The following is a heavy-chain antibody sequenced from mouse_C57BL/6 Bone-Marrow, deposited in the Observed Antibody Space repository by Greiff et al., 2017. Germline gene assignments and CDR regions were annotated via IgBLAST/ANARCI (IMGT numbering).Heavy chain of an antibody. V-gene: IGHV1-81*01. CDR3: ARYDYGWFAY. J-gene: IGHJ3*01. CDR2: IYPRSGNT. Sequence: QVQLQQSGAELARPGASVKLSCKASGYTFTSYGISWVKQRTGQGLEWIGEIYPRSGNTYYNEKFKGKATLTADKSSRTAYMELRSLTSEDSAVYICARYDYGWFAYWGQGTLVTVSA. D-gene: IGHD2-4*01. CDR1: GYTFTSYG.